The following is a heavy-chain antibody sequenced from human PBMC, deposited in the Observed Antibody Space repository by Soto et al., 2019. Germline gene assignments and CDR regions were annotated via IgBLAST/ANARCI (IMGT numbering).Heavy chain of an antibody. Sequence: ASVKVSCKASGYTFTSYGISWVRQAPGQGLEWMGWISAYNGNTNYAQKLQGRVTMTTDTSTSTAYMELRSLRSDDTAVYYCARVNVVVPAARVYYYYYMDVWGKGTTVTVSS. J-gene: IGHJ6*03. CDR3: ARVNVVVPAARVYYYYYMDV. D-gene: IGHD2-2*01. V-gene: IGHV1-18*01. CDR1: GYTFTSYG. CDR2: ISAYNGNT.